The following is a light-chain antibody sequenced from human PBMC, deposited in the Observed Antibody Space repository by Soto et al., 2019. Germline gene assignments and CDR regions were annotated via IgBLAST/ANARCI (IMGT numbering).Light chain of an antibody. CDR1: SSDVGGYNY. Sequence: QSVLTQPASVSGSPGQSITISCTGTSSDVGGYNYVSWYQQHPGKAPKLMIYEVSNRPSGVSNRFSGSKSGNTASLTISGLQAEDEVDYYCSSYTSSSTPDVFGTGTQVTVL. CDR3: SSYTSSSTPDV. V-gene: IGLV2-14*01. J-gene: IGLJ1*01. CDR2: EVS.